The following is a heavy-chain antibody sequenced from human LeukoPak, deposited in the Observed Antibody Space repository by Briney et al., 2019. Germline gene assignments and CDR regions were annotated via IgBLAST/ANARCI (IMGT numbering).Heavy chain of an antibody. J-gene: IGHJ5*02. D-gene: IGHD6-6*01. CDR1: GGTFSIYA. V-gene: IGHV1-69*13. Sequence: ASVKVSCKASGGTFSIYAISWVRQAPGHGLEWMGGIIPIFGTANYAQKFQGRVTITADESTSTAYMELSSLRSEDTAVYYCARDLYEYSSSSAPEPWGQGTQVTVSS. CDR2: IIPIFGTA. CDR3: ARDLYEYSSSSAPEP.